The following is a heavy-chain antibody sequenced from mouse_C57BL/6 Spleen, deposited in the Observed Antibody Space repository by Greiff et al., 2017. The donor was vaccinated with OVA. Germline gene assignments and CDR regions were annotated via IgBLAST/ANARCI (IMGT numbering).Heavy chain of an antibody. CDR3: AREGNDY. V-gene: IGHV1-82*01. CDR2: LYPGDGDT. CDR1: GYAFSSSW. Sequence: VQLQQSGPELVKPGASVKISCKASGYAFSSSWMNWVKQRPGKGLEWIGRLYPGDGDTNYNGKFKGKATLTADKSSSTAYMQLSSLTSEDSAVYFGAREGNDYWGQGTTLTVSS. J-gene: IGHJ2*01.